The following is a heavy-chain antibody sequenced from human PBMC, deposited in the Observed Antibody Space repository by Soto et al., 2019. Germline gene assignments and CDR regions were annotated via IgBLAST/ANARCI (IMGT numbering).Heavy chain of an antibody. Sequence: HPGGSLRLSCAASGFTFSTYAMSWVRQAPGKGLEWVSAISRDAYDIYYADSVKGRFTISRDNSKHMLYLQVNSLRTEDTAVYYCAHPRGYGVFDAYDIWGQGAMVTVS. CDR1: GFTFSTYA. V-gene: IGHV3-23*01. J-gene: IGHJ3*02. D-gene: IGHD4-17*01. CDR3: AHPRGYGVFDAYDI. CDR2: ISRDAYDI.